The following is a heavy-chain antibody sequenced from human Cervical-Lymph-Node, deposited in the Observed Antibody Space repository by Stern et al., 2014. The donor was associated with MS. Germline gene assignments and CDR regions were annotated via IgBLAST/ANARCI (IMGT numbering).Heavy chain of an antibody. J-gene: IGHJ4*02. CDR1: GGSITSGNYY. D-gene: IGHD3-10*01. CDR3: ARDGFDLRAFDY. V-gene: IGHV4-61*02. Sequence: QLQLQESGPGLVKPSQTLSLTCPVSGGSITSGNYYWSWVRQPAGKGLEWIGRIYPSGITTYNPSHKSGVTKSVDPSETQLPLKLASGTAADTAVYYCARDGFDLRAFDYWGQGTLVTVSS. CDR2: IYPSGIT.